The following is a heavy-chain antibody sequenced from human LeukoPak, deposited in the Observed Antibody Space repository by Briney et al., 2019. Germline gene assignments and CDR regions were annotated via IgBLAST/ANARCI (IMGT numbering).Heavy chain of an antibody. D-gene: IGHD1-1*01. Sequence: PSETLSLTCTVSGGSISSSSYYWGWIRQPPGKGLEWIGSIYYSGSTYYNPSLKSRVTISVDTSKNQFSLKLGSVTAADTAVYYCARLDTTFLDYWGQGTLVTVSS. CDR2: IYYSGST. V-gene: IGHV4-39*01. CDR1: GGSISSSSYY. CDR3: ARLDTTFLDY. J-gene: IGHJ4*02.